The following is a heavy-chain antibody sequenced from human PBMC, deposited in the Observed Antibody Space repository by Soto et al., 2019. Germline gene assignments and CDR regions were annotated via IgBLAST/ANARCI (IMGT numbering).Heavy chain of an antibody. CDR2: ISYDGSNK. Sequence: QVQLMESGGGVVQPGRSLRLSCAASGFTFSSYGMHWVRQAPGKGLEWVAVISYDGSNKYYADSVKGRFTISRDNSKNTLYLQMNSLRAEDTAVYYCAKGEQWLAKGIDYWGQGTLVTVSS. J-gene: IGHJ4*02. CDR1: GFTFSSYG. CDR3: AKGEQWLAKGIDY. D-gene: IGHD6-19*01. V-gene: IGHV3-30*18.